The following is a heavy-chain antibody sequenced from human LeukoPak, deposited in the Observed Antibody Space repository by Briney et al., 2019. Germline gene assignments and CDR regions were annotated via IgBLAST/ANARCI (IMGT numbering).Heavy chain of an antibody. CDR2: IYHSGST. CDR1: GYPISSGYY. CDR3: ARAQRYVQSGYSSSWLYTEYYFDY. D-gene: IGHD6-13*01. J-gene: IGHJ4*02. Sequence: SETLSLTCTVSGYPISSGYYWGWIRQPPGKGLEWIGSIYHSGSTYYNPSLKSRVTISVDTSKNQFSLKLSSVTAADTAVYYCARAQRYVQSGYSSSWLYTEYYFDYWGQGTLVTVSS. V-gene: IGHV4-38-2*02.